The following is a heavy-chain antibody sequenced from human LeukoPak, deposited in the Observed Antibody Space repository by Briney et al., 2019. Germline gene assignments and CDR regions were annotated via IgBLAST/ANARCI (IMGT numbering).Heavy chain of an antibody. Sequence: GGSLRLSCAASGFTFDDYAMHWVRQAPGKGLEWVSGISWNSGSIGYADSVKGRFTISRDNAKNSLYLQMNSLRAEDTALYYCAKDIGGDYGYGWDYWGQGTLVTVSS. V-gene: IGHV3-9*01. CDR3: AKDIGGDYGYGWDY. D-gene: IGHD4-17*01. CDR2: ISWNSGSI. CDR1: GFTFDDYA. J-gene: IGHJ4*02.